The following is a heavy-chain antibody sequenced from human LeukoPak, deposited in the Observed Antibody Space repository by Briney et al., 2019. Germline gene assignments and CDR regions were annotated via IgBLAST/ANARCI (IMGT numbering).Heavy chain of an antibody. CDR3: ARVNHSSSSGGAFDI. Sequence: GSTNYNPSLKSRVTMSVDTSNNQFSLKLSSVTAADTAVYYCARVNHSSSSGGAFDIWGQGTMVTVSS. CDR2: GST. D-gene: IGHD6-6*01. J-gene: IGHJ3*02. V-gene: IGHV4-4*07.